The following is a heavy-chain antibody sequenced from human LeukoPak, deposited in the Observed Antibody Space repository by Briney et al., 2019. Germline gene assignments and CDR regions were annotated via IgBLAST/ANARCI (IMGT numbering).Heavy chain of an antibody. D-gene: IGHD4-11*01. Sequence: SETLSLTCTVSGGSISSSSYYWGWLRQPPGKGLEWIGSIYYSGSTYYNPSLKSRVTISVDTSKNQFSLKLSSVTAADTAVYYCAVTSYYYYMDVWGKGTTVTVSS. J-gene: IGHJ6*03. CDR3: AVTSYYYYMDV. CDR2: IYYSGST. V-gene: IGHV4-39*01. CDR1: GGSISSSSYY.